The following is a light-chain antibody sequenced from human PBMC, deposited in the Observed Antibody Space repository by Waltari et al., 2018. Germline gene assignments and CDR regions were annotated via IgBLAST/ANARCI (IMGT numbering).Light chain of an antibody. V-gene: IGKV1-39*01. CDR1: QSISSY. Sequence: DIQMTQSPSSLSASVGDRVTITCRASQSISSYLNWYQQKPGKAPKLLIYAASSLQSGVPSRFSGSGSGTDFTLTISSLQPEDFGTYFCQQSYSLPWTFGQGTKVEIK. J-gene: IGKJ1*01. CDR3: QQSYSLPWT. CDR2: AAS.